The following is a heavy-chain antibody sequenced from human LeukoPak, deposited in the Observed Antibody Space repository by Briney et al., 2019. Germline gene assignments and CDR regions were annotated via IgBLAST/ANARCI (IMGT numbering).Heavy chain of an antibody. Sequence: GGSLRLSCAASGFTFSGYYMSWIRQAPGKGLEWVANIKQDGSEKYYVDSVKGRFTISRDNAKNSLYLQMNSLRAEDTAVYYCARDRGGWYGEKGFDYWGQGTLVTVSS. D-gene: IGHD6-19*01. J-gene: IGHJ4*02. CDR1: GFTFSGYY. CDR2: IKQDGSEK. CDR3: ARDRGGWYGEKGFDY. V-gene: IGHV3-7*01.